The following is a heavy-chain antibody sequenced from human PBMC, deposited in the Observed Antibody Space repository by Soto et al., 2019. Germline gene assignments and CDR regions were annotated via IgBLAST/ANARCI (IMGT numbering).Heavy chain of an antibody. CDR1: GFTFNTHW. CDR3: ARGGAMGVDY. Sequence: VGSLRLSCTASGFTFNTHWMHWVRQAPGKGLVWVSRIYSDGITTNYADSVKGRLTVSRDNAKNTVYLHVNTLRDEDTAVYYCARGGAMGVDYWGQGTLVTVSS. V-gene: IGHV3-74*01. D-gene: IGHD1-26*01. J-gene: IGHJ4*02. CDR2: IYSDGITT.